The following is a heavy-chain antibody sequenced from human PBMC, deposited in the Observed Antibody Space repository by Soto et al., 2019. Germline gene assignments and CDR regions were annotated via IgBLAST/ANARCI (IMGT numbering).Heavy chain of an antibody. D-gene: IGHD4-17*01. J-gene: IGHJ1*01. CDR2: IKQDGSEK. Sequence: RRLSCAASGFTFSSYWMSWVRQAPGKGLEWVANIKQDGSEKYYVDSVKGRFTISRDNAKNSLYLQMNSLRAEDTAVYYCARDPYGDYPHYFQHWRQATLVTVSS. V-gene: IGHV3-7*01. CDR1: GFTFSSYW. CDR3: ARDPYGDYPHYFQH.